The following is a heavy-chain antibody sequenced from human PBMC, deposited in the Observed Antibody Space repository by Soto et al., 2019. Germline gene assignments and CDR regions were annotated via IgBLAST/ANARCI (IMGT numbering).Heavy chain of an antibody. V-gene: IGHV4-31*03. CDR2: IYYSGST. CDR3: ARESPLLRFLEFDY. J-gene: IGHJ4*02. D-gene: IGHD3-3*01. Sequence: SETLSLTCTVSGGSISSGGYYWSWIRQHPGKGLEWIGYIYYSGSTYYNPSLKSRVTISVDTSKNQFSLKLSSVTAEDTAVYYCARESPLLRFLEFDYWGQGTLVTVSS. CDR1: GGSISSGGYY.